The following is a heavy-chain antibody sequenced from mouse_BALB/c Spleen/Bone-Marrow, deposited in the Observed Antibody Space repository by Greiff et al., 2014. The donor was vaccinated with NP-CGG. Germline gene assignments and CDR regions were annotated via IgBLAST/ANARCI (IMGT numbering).Heavy chain of an antibody. CDR3: ARDYYGSSYGFAY. CDR1: GYSFTGYT. Sequence: EVKLMESGPELVKPGASMKISCKASGYSFTGYTMNWVKQSHGKSLEWIGLINPYNGGTSYNQKFKGKATLTVDKSSSTAYMELLSLTXEDSXVYYCARDYYGSSYGFAYWGQGTLVTVSA. CDR2: INPYNGGT. D-gene: IGHD1-1*01. J-gene: IGHJ3*01. V-gene: IGHV1-18*01.